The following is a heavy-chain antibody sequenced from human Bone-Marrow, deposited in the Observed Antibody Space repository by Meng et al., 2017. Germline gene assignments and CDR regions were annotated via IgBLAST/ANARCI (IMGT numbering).Heavy chain of an antibody. CDR1: GYTFTSYA. V-gene: IGHV7-4-1*02. CDR2: INTNTGNP. CDR3: ASLDSSGYASPYGMDV. J-gene: IGHJ6*02. Sequence: ASVKVSCKASGYTFTSYAMNWVRQAPGQGLEWMGWINTNTGNPTYAQGFTGRFVFSLDTSVSTAYLQISSLKAEDTAVYYCASLDSSGYASPYGMDVWGQGTTVTVSS. D-gene: IGHD3-22*01.